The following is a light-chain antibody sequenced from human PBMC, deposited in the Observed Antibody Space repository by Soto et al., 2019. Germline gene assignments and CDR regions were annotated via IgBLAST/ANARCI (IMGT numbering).Light chain of an antibody. CDR3: QQYGSSRRA. Sequence: EIVLTQSPGTLSLSPGERATLSCRASQSVSSSYLAWYQQKPGQAPRLLIYGASSRATGIPDRFSGSGSGTDFTVAVSRLEPGDFAVYYCQQYGSSRRAFWQGTKVEIK. CDR2: GAS. V-gene: IGKV3-20*01. J-gene: IGKJ1*01. CDR1: QSVSSSY.